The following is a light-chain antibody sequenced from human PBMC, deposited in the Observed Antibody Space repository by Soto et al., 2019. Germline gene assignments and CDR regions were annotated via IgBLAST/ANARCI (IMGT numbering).Light chain of an antibody. CDR2: GAS. J-gene: IGKJ3*01. CDR1: QSLSINS. CDR3: QQYDGSPLT. V-gene: IGKV3-20*01. Sequence: EIVLTQSPGTLSLSPGERATLSCRASQSLSINSLAWYQQKPGQSPRLLVYGASTRDTGIPDRFRGSGSGTDSALTISSLEPEDFAMYYCQQYDGSPLTFGPGTKVDIK.